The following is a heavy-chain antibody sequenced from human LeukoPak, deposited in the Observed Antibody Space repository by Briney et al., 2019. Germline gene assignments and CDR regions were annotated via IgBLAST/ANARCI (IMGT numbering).Heavy chain of an antibody. CDR1: GGSISSYY. CDR3: ARRYSSSWYGAFDI. J-gene: IGHJ3*02. CDR2: IYTSGST. D-gene: IGHD6-13*01. V-gene: IGHV4-4*09. Sequence: SETLSLTCTVSGGSISSYYWSWIRQPPGKGLEWIGYIYTSGSTNYNPPLKSRVTISVDTSKNQFSLKLSSVTAADTAVYYCARRYSSSWYGAFDIWGQGTMVTVSS.